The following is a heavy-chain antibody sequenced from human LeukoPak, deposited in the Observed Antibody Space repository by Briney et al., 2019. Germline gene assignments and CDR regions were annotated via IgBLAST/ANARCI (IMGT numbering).Heavy chain of an antibody. CDR2: IYYSGST. V-gene: IGHV4-59*08. CDR1: GGSISSYY. J-gene: IGHJ4*02. CDR3: ARLPHFDGDGKWADY. Sequence: PETLSLTCTVSGGSISSYYWSWIRQPPGKGLEWIGDIYYSGSTNYNPSLKSRVTISVDTSKNQFSLKLSSVTAADTAVYYCARLPHFDGDGKWADYWGQGTLVTVSS. D-gene: IGHD3-9*01.